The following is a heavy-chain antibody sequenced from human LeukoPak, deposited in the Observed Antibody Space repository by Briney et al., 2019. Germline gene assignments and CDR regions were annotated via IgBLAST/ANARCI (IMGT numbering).Heavy chain of an antibody. CDR3: ARDRVGEGRSSTSCFYYYYGMDV. J-gene: IGHJ6*02. V-gene: IGHV1-69*04. CDR1: GGTFSSYA. CDR2: IIPILGIA. Sequence: ASVKVSCKASGGTFSSYAISWVRQAPGQGLEWMGRIIPILGIANYAQKFQGRVTITADKSTSTAYMELSSLRSEDTAVYYCARDRVGEGRSSTSCFYYYYGMDVWGQGTTVTVSS. D-gene: IGHD2-2*01.